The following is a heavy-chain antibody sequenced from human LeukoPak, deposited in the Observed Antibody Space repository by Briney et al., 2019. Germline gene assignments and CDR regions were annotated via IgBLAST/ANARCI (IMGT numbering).Heavy chain of an antibody. V-gene: IGHV3-9*01. Sequence: PGRSLRLSCTVSGFTFDDYAMHWVRHTPGKGLEWVAGITWNRDNIGYGDSVKGRFTISRDNVKNVLYLQMNSLRPEDTAVYYCAKDRVAISGWYADYWGQGTLVTVSS. CDR3: AKDRVAISGWYADY. J-gene: IGHJ4*02. CDR2: ITWNRDNI. CDR1: GFTFDDYA. D-gene: IGHD6-19*01.